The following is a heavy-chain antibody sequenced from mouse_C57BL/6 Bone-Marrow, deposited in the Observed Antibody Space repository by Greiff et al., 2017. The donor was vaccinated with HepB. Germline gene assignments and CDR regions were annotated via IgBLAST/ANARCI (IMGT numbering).Heavy chain of an antibody. V-gene: IGHV5-12*01. CDR3: ARRDWVYAMDY. CDR1: GFTFSDYY. D-gene: IGHD2-13*01. Sequence: EVNLVESGGGLVQPGGSLKLSCAASGFTFSDYYMYWVRQTPEKRLEWVAYISNGGGSTYYPDTVKGRFTISRDNAKNTLYLQMSRLKSEDTAMYYCARRDWVYAMDYWGQGTSVTVSS. J-gene: IGHJ4*01. CDR2: ISNGGGST.